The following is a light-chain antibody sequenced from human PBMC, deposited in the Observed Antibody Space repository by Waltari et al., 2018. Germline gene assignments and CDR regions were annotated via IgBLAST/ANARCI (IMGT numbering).Light chain of an antibody. CDR1: NIESNS. CDR2: NDD. V-gene: IGLV3-21*02. J-gene: IGLJ2*01. CDR3: QVWDSSDDYEV. Sequence: SYVLTQPPSVSVAPGQTATITCGGNNIESNSVHWYQQKPGQAPVVVVYNDDHRPPGIPERFSGADSGNTATLTITRVEAGDEADYYCQVWDSSDDYEVFGGGTKLTVL.